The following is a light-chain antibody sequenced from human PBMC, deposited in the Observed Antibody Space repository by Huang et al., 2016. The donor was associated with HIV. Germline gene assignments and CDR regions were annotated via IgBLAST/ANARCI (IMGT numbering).Light chain of an antibody. CDR2: GAS. CDR1: QNINTY. CDR3: QQSYGTPRT. Sequence: DIQMTQSPSSLSAFVGDTVSITCRASQNINTYLNWYQQKSGKAPKLLIYGASSLHSGVPSRFSGSGSGTDFTLTISSLQREDLATYYCQQSYGTPRTFGQGTKVEIK. V-gene: IGKV1-39*01. J-gene: IGKJ1*01.